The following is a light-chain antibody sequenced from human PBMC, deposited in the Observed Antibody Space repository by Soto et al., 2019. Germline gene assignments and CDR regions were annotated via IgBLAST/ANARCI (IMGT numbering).Light chain of an antibody. CDR1: SSDVGSYNL. J-gene: IGLJ2*01. CDR2: EGS. CDR3: CSYAGSRRV. Sequence: QSALTQPASVSGSPGQSITISCTGTSSDVGSYNLVSWYQQHPGKAPKLMIYEGSKRPSGVSNRFSGSKSGNTASLTISGPQAEDEADYYCCSYAGSRRVFGGGTKLTVL. V-gene: IGLV2-23*01.